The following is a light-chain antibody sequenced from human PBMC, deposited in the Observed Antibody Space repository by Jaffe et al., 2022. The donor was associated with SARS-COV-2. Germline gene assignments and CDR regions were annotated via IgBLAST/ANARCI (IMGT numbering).Light chain of an antibody. CDR2: KDT. CDR3: YSAADNNWF. Sequence: SYELTQPSSVSLSPGQTARITCSGDVLARKYARWFQQKPGQAPVLVIYKDTKRPSGIPERFSGSRSQTTVTLTISGAQVEDEADYYCYSAADNNWFFGGGTKLTVL. V-gene: IGLV3-27*01. J-gene: IGLJ2*01. CDR1: VLARKY.